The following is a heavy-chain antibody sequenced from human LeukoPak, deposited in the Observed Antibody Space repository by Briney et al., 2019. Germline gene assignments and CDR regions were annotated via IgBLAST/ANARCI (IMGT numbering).Heavy chain of an antibody. Sequence: PGGSLRLSCAASGFTFSSYAMSWVRQAPGKGLEWVSAISGSGGSTYYADSVKGRFTISRDNSKNTLYLQMNSLRAEDTAVYYCATADEHDYGDEELTDYWGQGTLVTVSS. D-gene: IGHD4-17*01. CDR1: GFTFSSYA. CDR2: ISGSGGST. CDR3: ATADEHDYGDEELTDY. J-gene: IGHJ4*02. V-gene: IGHV3-23*01.